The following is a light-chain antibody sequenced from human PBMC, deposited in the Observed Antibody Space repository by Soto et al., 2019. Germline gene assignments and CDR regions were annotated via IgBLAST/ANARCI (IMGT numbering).Light chain of an antibody. CDR1: LDIRNE. Sequence: AIQVTQSPSSLSASVGDRVTITCRASLDIRNELDWYQQKPGKAPKLLIYDASSLESGVSLRFSGSGSGTEFTLTISSLQPDDFATYYCQQYNSYSRTFGQGTKVDIK. V-gene: IGKV1-13*02. CDR2: DAS. CDR3: QQYNSYSRT. J-gene: IGKJ1*01.